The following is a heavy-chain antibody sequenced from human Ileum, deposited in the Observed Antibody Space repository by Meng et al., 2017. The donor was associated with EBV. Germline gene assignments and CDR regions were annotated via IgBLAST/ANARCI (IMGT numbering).Heavy chain of an antibody. V-gene: IGHV4-4*02. Sequence: QRPLQESGPVLVNPSGTLSLTCAGSGGSISVINWWSWVRQSPEKGLEWIGEMSDSGITHYNPSLKSRVTISADKSNNQFSLKLTSVTSADTAVYFCAKNGEKYFEYWGQGTLVTVSS. J-gene: IGHJ4*02. CDR1: GGSISVINW. CDR2: MSDSGIT. CDR3: AKNGEKYFEY.